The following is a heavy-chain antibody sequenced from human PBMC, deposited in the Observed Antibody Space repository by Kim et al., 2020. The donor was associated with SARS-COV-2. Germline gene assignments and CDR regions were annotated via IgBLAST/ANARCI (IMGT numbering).Heavy chain of an antibody. CDR3: ARHSLYPPRIAAAGKKGGNWFDP. Sequence: SETLSLTCTVSGGSISSSSYYWGWIRQPPGKGLEWIGSIYYSGSTYYNPSLKSRVTISVDTSKNQFSLKLSSVTAADTAVYYCARHSLYPPRIAAAGKKGGNWFDPWGQGTLVTVSS. CDR1: GGSISSSSYY. J-gene: IGHJ5*02. V-gene: IGHV4-39*01. CDR2: IYYSGST. D-gene: IGHD6-13*01.